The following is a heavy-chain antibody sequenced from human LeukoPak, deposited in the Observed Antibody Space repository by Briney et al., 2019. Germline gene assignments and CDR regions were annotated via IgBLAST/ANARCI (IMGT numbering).Heavy chain of an antibody. D-gene: IGHD5-12*01. J-gene: IGHJ6*04. CDR2: IIPIFGTA. CDR1: GGTFSSYA. CDR3: ARLSTIVATINVDYYYGMDV. V-gene: IGHV1-69*06. Sequence: SVKVSCKASGGTFSSYAISWVRQAPGQGLEWMGGIIPIFGTANYAQKFQGRVTITADKSTSTAYMELSSLRSEDTAVYYRARLSTIVATINVDYYYGMDVWGKGTTVTVSS.